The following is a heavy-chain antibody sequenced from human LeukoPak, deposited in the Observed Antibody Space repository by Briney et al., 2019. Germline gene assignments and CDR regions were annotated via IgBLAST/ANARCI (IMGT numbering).Heavy chain of an antibody. J-gene: IGHJ5*02. CDR3: ARSPTPQTNDYGDYENWFDP. D-gene: IGHD4-17*01. CDR2: INHSGST. CDR1: GGSFSGYY. V-gene: IGHV4-34*01. Sequence: SETLSLTCAVYGGSFSGYYWSWIRQPPGKGLEWIGEINHSGSTNYNPSLKSRVTMSVDTSKNQFSLKLSSVTAADTAVYYCARSPTPQTNDYGDYENWFDPWGQGTLVTVSS.